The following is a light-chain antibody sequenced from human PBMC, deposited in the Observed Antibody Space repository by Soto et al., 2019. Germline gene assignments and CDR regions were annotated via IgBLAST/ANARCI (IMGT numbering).Light chain of an antibody. V-gene: IGLV2-14*03. CDR1: SSDVGGYNY. CDR2: DVT. J-gene: IGLJ2*01. Sequence: QSALTQPASVSGSPGQSITISCTGTSSDVGGYNYVSWYQRHQGKATKLMIYDVTNRPSGVSDRFSGSKSGNTASLPISGLQAEDEADYYCSSHASNRDVLVGGGTQRTVL. CDR3: SSHASNRDVL.